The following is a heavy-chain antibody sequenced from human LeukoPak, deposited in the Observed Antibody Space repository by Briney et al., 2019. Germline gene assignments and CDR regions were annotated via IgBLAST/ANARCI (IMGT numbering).Heavy chain of an antibody. CDR2: ISGSGGST. CDR3: AKDAERDSSGYYYYYGMDV. J-gene: IGHJ6*02. D-gene: IGHD3-22*01. Sequence: GGSLRLSCAASGFTFSSYAMSWVRQAPVKGLEWVSAISGSGGSTYYADSVKGRFTISRDNSKNTLYLQMNSLRAEDTAVYYCAKDAERDSSGYYYYYGMDVWGQGTTVTVSS. CDR1: GFTFSSYA. V-gene: IGHV3-23*01.